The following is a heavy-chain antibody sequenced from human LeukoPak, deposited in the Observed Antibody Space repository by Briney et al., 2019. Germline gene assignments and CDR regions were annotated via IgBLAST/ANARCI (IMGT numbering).Heavy chain of an antibody. CDR3: ARGNYYVSGSKTPDY. CDR2: ISYDGSSK. Sequence: VGCLRLSSAASRVTLTRYGMHGVRQAPGKGLEWVAVISYDGSSKYYADSLNGRFTISRDNANRTKYLQINNLTAQDTSAYYCARGNYYVSGSKTPDYWGQGTLVTVSS. J-gene: IGHJ4*02. V-gene: IGHV3-30*03. CDR1: RVTLTRYG. D-gene: IGHD3-10*01.